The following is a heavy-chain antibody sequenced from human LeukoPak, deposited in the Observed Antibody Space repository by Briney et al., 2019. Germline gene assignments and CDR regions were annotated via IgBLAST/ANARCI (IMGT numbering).Heavy chain of an antibody. V-gene: IGHV4-34*01. CDR1: GGSFSGYY. D-gene: IGHD6-13*01. CDR2: IKHSGST. CDR3: AKGIAAAGNPYYYYGMDV. J-gene: IGHJ6*02. Sequence: SETLSLTCALYGGSFSGYYWSWIRQPPGKGLKWIGEIKHSGSTNYNPSLKGRVTISVDTSKNQFSLKLSSVTAADTAVYYCAKGIAAAGNPYYYYGMDVWGQGTT.